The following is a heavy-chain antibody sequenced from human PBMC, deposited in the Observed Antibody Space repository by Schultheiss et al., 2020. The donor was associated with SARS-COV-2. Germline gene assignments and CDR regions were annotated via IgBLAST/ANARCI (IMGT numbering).Heavy chain of an antibody. J-gene: IGHJ4*02. CDR1: GGSISSGGYY. Sequence: SETLSLTCTVSGGSISSGGYYWTWIRQHPGKGLEWIGYIYYSGSSGSTYYNPSLKSRVTISVDTSKKKFSLKLSSVTAADTAVYYCAREGDSMTTVTTYGYWGQGTLVTVSS. CDR3: AREGDSMTTVTTYGY. D-gene: IGHD4-17*01. CDR2: IYYSGSSGST. V-gene: IGHV4-31*03.